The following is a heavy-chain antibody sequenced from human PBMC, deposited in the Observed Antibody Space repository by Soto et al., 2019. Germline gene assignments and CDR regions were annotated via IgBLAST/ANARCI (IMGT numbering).Heavy chain of an antibody. D-gene: IGHD6-6*01. CDR1: GYRFSIYW. J-gene: IGHJ6*02. Sequence: GESLKISCKGSGYRFSIYWIGWVRQMPGKGLEWVGNIYPGDSRSTYSPSYQGQVIISADKSIDTAYLQWSSLKASDTAIYYCASPRSIQLEVFTIYYYGMDVWGQGTTVTVSS. V-gene: IGHV5-51*01. CDR2: IYPGDSRS. CDR3: ASPRSIQLEVFTIYYYGMDV.